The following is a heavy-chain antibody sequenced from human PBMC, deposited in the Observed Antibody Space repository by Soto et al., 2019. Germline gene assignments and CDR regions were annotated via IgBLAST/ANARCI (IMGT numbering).Heavy chain of an antibody. J-gene: IGHJ4*02. Sequence: ASVNVSCKASGYTFSNFGLSWVRQAPGQGLEWMGWISPSNGQTIYAQNFHGRVTMTTDTSTATAHMELRSLISDDTAVYYCARVIMIFGVADLGSYFDYWGQGTRVTVSS. V-gene: IGHV1-18*01. CDR1: GYTFSNFG. CDR2: ISPSNGQT. D-gene: IGHD3-3*01. CDR3: ARVIMIFGVADLGSYFDY.